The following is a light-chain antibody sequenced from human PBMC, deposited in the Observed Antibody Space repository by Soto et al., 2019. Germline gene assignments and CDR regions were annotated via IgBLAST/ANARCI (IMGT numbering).Light chain of an antibody. J-gene: IGKJ4*01. CDR1: QSVRNTY. CDR3: QQYGESPPT. Sequence: EIVLTQSPGTLSLSPGEIATLSCRASQSVRNTYVAWYQKKPGQAPRLLVSGASSRDTGIPDRYSGSGSGTDFTLTINRLEPEDFAVYFCQQYGESPPTFGGGTKVEIK. CDR2: GAS. V-gene: IGKV3-20*01.